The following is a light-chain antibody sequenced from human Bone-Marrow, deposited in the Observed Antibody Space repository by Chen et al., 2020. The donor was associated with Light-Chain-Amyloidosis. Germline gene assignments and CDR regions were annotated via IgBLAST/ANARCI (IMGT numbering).Light chain of an antibody. V-gene: IGLV3-21*02. Sequence: SYVLTQPSSVSVAPGQTATIACGGNNIGSTSVHWYQQTPGQAPLLVVYDDSDRPSGIPGRLSGSNCGYAATLSISRVEAGDAADYYCQVWDRGSDRPVFGGVTKLTVL. CDR2: DDS. CDR1: NIGSTS. CDR3: QVWDRGSDRPV. J-gene: IGLJ3*02.